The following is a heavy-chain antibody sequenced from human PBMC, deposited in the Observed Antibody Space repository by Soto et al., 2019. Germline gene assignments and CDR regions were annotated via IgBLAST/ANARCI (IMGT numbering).Heavy chain of an antibody. J-gene: IGHJ4*02. CDR2: IYYSGST. D-gene: IGHD3-22*01. V-gene: IGHV4-31*03. Sequence: SETLSLTCTVSGGSISSGGYYWSWIRQRPGKGLEWIGYIYYSGSTYYNPSLKSRVTISVDTSKNQFSLKLSSVTAADTAVYYCERGPKYYYDSSGYHYWGQGTLVT. CDR3: ERGPKYYYDSSGYHY. CDR1: GGSISSGGYY.